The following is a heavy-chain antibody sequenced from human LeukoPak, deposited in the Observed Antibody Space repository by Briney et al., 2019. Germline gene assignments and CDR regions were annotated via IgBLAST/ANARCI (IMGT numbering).Heavy chain of an antibody. V-gene: IGHV3-53*01. CDR1: GFTVSSNY. D-gene: IGHD3-22*01. Sequence: GGSLRLSCAASGFTVSSNYMSWVRQAPGKGREWVSVIYSGGSTYYADSVKGRFTISRDNSKNTLYLQMNSLRAEDTAVYYCARVDDSSGYYYVDYWGQGTLVTVSS. CDR3: ARVDDSSGYYYVDY. J-gene: IGHJ4*02. CDR2: IYSGGST.